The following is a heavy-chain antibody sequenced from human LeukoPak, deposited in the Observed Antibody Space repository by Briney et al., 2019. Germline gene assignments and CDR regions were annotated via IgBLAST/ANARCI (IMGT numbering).Heavy chain of an antibody. D-gene: IGHD3-22*01. CDR2: ISSSSSYI. CDR1: GFTFSSYS. J-gene: IGHJ4*02. V-gene: IGHV3-21*01. CDR3: ARGLRTSGYSH. Sequence: GSLRLSCAASGFTFSSYSMNWVRQAPGKGLEWVSSISSSSSYIYYADSVKGRFTISRDNAKNSLYLQMNSLRAEDTAVYYCARGLRTSGYSHWGQGTLVTVSS.